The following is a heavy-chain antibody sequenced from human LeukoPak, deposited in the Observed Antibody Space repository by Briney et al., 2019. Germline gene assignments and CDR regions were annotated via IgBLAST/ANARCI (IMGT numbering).Heavy chain of an antibody. CDR3: AKDLEGSSWYHVYYYYYGMDV. V-gene: IGHV3-30*18. CDR2: ISYDGSNK. CDR1: GFTFSDYY. Sequence: GGSLRLSCAASGFTFSDYYMSWIRQAPGKGLEWVAVISYDGSNKYYADSVKGRFTISRDNSKNTLYLQMNSLRAEDTAVYYCAKDLEGSSWYHVYYYYYGMDVWGQGTTVTVSS. D-gene: IGHD6-13*01. J-gene: IGHJ6*02.